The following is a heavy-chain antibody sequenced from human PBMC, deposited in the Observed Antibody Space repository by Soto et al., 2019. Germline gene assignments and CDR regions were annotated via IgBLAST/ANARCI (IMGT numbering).Heavy chain of an antibody. V-gene: IGHV1-18*01. J-gene: IGHJ4*02. CDR3: ARARGYDPIDY. CDR2: ISPYNDNT. D-gene: IGHD5-12*01. Sequence: GASVKVSCKASGYTFTSNGISWVRQAPGQGLEWMGIISPYNDNTTYSQKLQGRVTMTTDTSTSTVYMELSSLRSEDTAVYYCARARGYDPIDYWGQGTLVTVSS. CDR1: GYTFTSNG.